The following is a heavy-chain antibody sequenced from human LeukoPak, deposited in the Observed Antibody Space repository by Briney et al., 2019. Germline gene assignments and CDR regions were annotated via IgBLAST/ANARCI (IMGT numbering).Heavy chain of an antibody. Sequence: SETLSLTCTVSGGSISSSSYHWGWIRQPPGKGLEWIGSIYYSGSTYYNPSLKSRVTISVDTSKNQFSLKLSSVTAADTAVYYCARDEGSSSSHFDYWGQGTLVTVSS. CDR1: GGSISSSSYH. CDR2: IYYSGST. D-gene: IGHD6-6*01. V-gene: IGHV4-39*07. J-gene: IGHJ4*02. CDR3: ARDEGSSSSHFDY.